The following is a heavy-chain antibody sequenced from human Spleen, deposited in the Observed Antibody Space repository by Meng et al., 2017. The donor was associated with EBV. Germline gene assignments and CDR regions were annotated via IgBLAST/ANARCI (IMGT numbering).Heavy chain of an antibody. CDR2: IHNDGSRT. CDR3: AKSTMGEGADY. J-gene: IGHJ4*02. CDR1: GFTFSSHW. Sequence: EVQLVESGGGLVQPGGSLRLSCAASGFTFSSHWMHWVRQVPGKGLVWVSGIHNDGSRTGYADSVKGRFTISRDNSKNTLHLQMNSLRAEDTAEYYCAKSTMGEGADYWGQGTLVTVSS. V-gene: IGHV3-74*01. D-gene: IGHD3-16*01.